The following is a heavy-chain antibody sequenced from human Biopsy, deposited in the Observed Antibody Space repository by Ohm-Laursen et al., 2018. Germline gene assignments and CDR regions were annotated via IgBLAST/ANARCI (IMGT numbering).Heavy chain of an antibody. Sequence: SVKVSCKASGYSFTSYYMHWVRQAPGQGLEWMGMINPSGSTTSYPRIFQGRVTMTRDTSKSTVYMELSSLRSADTAVYFCARNTGWYGDLYYFDYWGQGTLVTVSS. CDR2: INPSGSTT. J-gene: IGHJ4*02. D-gene: IGHD6-19*01. CDR1: GYSFTSYY. V-gene: IGHV1-46*01. CDR3: ARNTGWYGDLYYFDY.